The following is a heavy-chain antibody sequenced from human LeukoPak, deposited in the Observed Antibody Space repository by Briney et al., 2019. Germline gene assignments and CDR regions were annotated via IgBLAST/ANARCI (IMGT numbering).Heavy chain of an antibody. Sequence: GGSLRLSCAASKFTLSGYWIHWVRQASGKGLVWVSRVNSDGAGTTYADFVKGRFTISRDDARNIVYLQMNSLTAEDTAVYYCATSRPPHYPQYYMYVCGKGNTVTVSS. J-gene: IGHJ6*03. CDR3: ATSRPPHYPQYYMYV. D-gene: IGHD1-26*01. CDR1: KFTLSGYW. V-gene: IGHV3-74*03. CDR2: VNSDGAGT.